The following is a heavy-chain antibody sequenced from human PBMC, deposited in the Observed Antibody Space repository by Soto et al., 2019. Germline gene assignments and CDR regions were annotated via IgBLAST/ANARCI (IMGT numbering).Heavy chain of an antibody. J-gene: IGHJ3*02. CDR3: ARRQQFLAAAGNDAFDI. CDR2: IIPIFGTA. V-gene: IGHV1-69*13. D-gene: IGHD6-13*01. Sequence: SVKVSCKASGGTFSSYAISWVRQAPGQGLEWMGGIIPIFGTANYAQKFQGRVTITADESTSTAYMELSSLRSEDTAVYYCARRQQFLAAAGNDAFDIWGQRTMVTVSS. CDR1: GGTFSSYA.